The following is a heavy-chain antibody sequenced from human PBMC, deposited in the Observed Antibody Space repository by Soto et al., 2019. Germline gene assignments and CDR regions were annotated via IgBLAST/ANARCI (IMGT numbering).Heavy chain of an antibody. CDR1: GGSISSGGYY. V-gene: IGHV4-31*03. Sequence: QVQLQESGPGLVKPSQTLSLTCTVSGGSISSGGYYWSWIRQHPGKGLECIGYIYYSGSTYYNPSIKSRVTISVDTSKNQCSLKLSSVTAADTAVYYCARYYDSSGYYAFDIWGQGTMVTVSS. CDR3: ARYYDSSGYYAFDI. CDR2: IYYSGST. D-gene: IGHD3-22*01. J-gene: IGHJ3*02.